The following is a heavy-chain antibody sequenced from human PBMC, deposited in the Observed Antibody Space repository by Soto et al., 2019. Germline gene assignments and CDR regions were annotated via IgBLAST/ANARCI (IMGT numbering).Heavy chain of an antibody. CDR1: GYTFTGYY. CDR2: INPNSGGT. Sequence: GASVKVSCKASGYTFTGYYMHWVRQAPGQGLEWMGWINPNSGGTNYAQKFQGWVTMTRDTSISTAYMELSRLRSDDTAVYYCARVSIPGPGYSSSWYDYWFDPWGQGTLVTVPQ. V-gene: IGHV1-2*04. J-gene: IGHJ5*02. CDR3: ARVSIPGPGYSSSWYDYWFDP. D-gene: IGHD6-13*01.